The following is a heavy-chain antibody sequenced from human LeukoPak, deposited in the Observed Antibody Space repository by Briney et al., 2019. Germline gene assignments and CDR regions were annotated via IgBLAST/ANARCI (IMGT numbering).Heavy chain of an antibody. D-gene: IGHD3-3*01. CDR1: GFTFSSYA. J-gene: IGHJ4*02. CDR3: AKTSRRRFLEWLFGPTDY. CDR2: ISGSGGST. V-gene: IGHV3-23*01. Sequence: GGSLRLSCAASGFTFSSYAMSWVRQAPGKGLEWVSAISGSGGSTYYADSVKGRFTISRDNSKNTLYLQVNSLRAEDTAVYYCAKTSRRRFLEWLFGPTDYWGQGTLVTVSS.